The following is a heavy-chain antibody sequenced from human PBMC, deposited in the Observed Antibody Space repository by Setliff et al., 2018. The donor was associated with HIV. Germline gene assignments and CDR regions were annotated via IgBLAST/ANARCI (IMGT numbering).Heavy chain of an antibody. Sequence: GGSLRLSCAASGVTFTQAWMSRVRQAPGKGLEWVGRIKRKSEGTTTEYAAPVKGRFTISRDDSKNTLYLQMNSLKTEDTAVYFWARGALLAVFDFDYWGHGTLVTVSS. CDR2: IKRKSEGTTT. CDR3: ARGALLAVFDFDY. CDR1: GVTFTQAW. V-gene: IGHV3-15*01. D-gene: IGHD3-10*01. J-gene: IGHJ4*01.